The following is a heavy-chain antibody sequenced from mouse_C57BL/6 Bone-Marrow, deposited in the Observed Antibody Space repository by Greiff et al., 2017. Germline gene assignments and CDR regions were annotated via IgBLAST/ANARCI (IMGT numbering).Heavy chain of an antibody. D-gene: IGHD1-1*01. CDR2: IWSDGST. CDR1: GFSFTSYG. J-gene: IGHJ3*01. V-gene: IGHV2-6-1*01. CDR3: ARHNYGSTPFGY. Sequence: VQLQQSGPGLVAPSQSLSITCTVSGFSFTSYGVHWVRQPPGKGLEWLVVIWSDGSTTYNSALKSRLSISKDNSKNQVFLKMNSLQTDDTAMYYCARHNYGSTPFGYWGQGTLVTVSA.